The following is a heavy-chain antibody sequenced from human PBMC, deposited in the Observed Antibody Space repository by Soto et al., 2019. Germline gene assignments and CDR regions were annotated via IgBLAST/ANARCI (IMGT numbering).Heavy chain of an antibody. J-gene: IGHJ4*02. Sequence: ASVKVSSKPLGSVFLDQYCHGRRQALGKSPEWMGVINPDGGGTKSAQKFQGRVTMTRDTSITTVYMELSGLRSDDTAVYYCAIDLYPYYGPGSLHGFFDYLGQWTLVTGSS. CDR1: GSVFLDQY. CDR3: AIDLYPYYGPGSLHGFFDY. CDR2: INPDGGGT. D-gene: IGHD3-10*01. V-gene: IGHV1-2*02.